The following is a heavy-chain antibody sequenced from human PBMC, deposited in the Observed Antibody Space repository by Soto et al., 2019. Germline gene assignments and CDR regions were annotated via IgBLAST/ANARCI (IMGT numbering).Heavy chain of an antibody. V-gene: IGHV3-23*01. CDR2: INPSGGST. D-gene: IGHD5-12*01. J-gene: IGHJ4*02. Sequence: GGSLRLSCVASRFTFRSYAMSWVRQAPGKGLEWVSGINPSGGSTFYADSVRGRFTISRDNAKNTLYLQMNSPRVEDTAKYYCVKEWTPRRAFDYWGQGTPVTVSS. CDR1: RFTFRSYA. CDR3: VKEWTPRRAFDY.